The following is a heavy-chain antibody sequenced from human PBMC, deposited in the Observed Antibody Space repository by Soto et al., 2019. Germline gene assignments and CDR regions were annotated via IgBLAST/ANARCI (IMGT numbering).Heavy chain of an antibody. V-gene: IGHV1-18*01. CDR1: DYTFSSHV. CDR3: ARDSAWVPVAGTDY. Sequence: ASVKVSCKASDYTFSSHVFSWVRQAPGQGLEWMGWISAYSGNTNYAQKYQGRVTMTTDTSTSTAYMELRSLRSDDTAVYYCARDSAWVPVAGTDYWGQGTLVTVSS. CDR2: ISAYSGNT. D-gene: IGHD6-19*01. J-gene: IGHJ4*02.